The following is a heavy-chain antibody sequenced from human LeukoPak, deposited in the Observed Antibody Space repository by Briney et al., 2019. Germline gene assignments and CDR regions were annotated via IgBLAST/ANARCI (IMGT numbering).Heavy chain of an antibody. J-gene: IGHJ6*02. CDR2: IRTKANSYAT. CDR1: GFTFSDSA. Sequence: PGGSLRLSCAASGFTFSDSAMHWVRQASGKGLEWVGHIRTKANSYATTYAASVKGRFTISRDDAKNTAYLQMISLKAEDTAVYYCMGYYGSGTYYSGDYYYGMDVWGQGTTVTVSS. V-gene: IGHV3-73*01. D-gene: IGHD3-10*01. CDR3: MGYYGSGTYYSGDYYYGMDV.